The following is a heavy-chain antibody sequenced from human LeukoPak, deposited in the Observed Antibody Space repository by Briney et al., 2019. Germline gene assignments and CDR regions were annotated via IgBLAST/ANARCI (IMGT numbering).Heavy chain of an antibody. CDR2: ISYSGST. D-gene: IGHD3-16*01. V-gene: IGHV4-59*02. CDR1: DASVSNSY. CDR3: ARVGRGDYVWGSYSFDY. J-gene: IGHJ4*02. Sequence: PSETLSLTCTVSDASVSNSYWSWIRQPPGKGLEWIGYISYSGSTSYNPSLKSRVTISVDPSKNQFSLKLSSATAADTAMYYCARVGRGDYVWGSYSFDYWGQGTLVTVSS.